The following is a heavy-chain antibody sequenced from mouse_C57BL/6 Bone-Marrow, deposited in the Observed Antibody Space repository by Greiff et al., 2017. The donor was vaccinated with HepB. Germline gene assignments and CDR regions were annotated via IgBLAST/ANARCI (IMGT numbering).Heavy chain of an antibody. Sequence: VQLQQPGAELVKPGASVKMSCKASGYTFTSYWITWVKQRPGQGLAWIGDIYPGSGSTNYNEKFKSKATLTVDTSSSTAYMQLSSLTSEDSAVYYGASLYGYDFYYFDYWGQGTTLTVSS. CDR2: IYPGSGST. J-gene: IGHJ2*01. CDR3: ASLYGYDFYYFDY. D-gene: IGHD2-2*01. CDR1: GYTFTSYW. V-gene: IGHV1-55*01.